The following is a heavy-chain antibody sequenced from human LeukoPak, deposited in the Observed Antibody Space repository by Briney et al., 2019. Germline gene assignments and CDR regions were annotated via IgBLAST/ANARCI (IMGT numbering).Heavy chain of an antibody. CDR1: GGSISSSSYY. J-gene: IGHJ4*02. CDR3: AMPLYGSGPIAI. CDR2: IYYSGST. D-gene: IGHD3-10*01. Sequence: ASETLSLTCTVSGGSISSSSYYWSWIRQPPGKGLEWIGYIYYSGSTNYNPSLKSRVTISVDTSKNQFSLKLSSVTAADTAVYYCAMPLYGSGPIAIWGQGTLVTVSS. V-gene: IGHV4-61*01.